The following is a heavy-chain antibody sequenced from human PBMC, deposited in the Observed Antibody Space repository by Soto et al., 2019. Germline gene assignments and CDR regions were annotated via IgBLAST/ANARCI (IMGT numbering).Heavy chain of an antibody. CDR2: ISSSSSTI. Sequence: EVQLVESGGGLVQPGGSLRLSCAASGFTFSSYSMNWVRQAPGKGLEWVSYISSSSSTIYYADSVKGRFTISRDNAKNSLYLQMNRLRDEDTAVYYCARDYSSGWDDSRDYWGQGTLVTVSS. CDR1: GFTFSSYS. V-gene: IGHV3-48*02. CDR3: ARDYSSGWDDSRDY. D-gene: IGHD6-19*01. J-gene: IGHJ4*02.